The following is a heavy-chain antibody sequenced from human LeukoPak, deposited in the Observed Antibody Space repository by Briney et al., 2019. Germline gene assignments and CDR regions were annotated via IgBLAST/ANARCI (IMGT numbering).Heavy chain of an antibody. V-gene: IGHV3-30*02. CDR1: GFTFSSYG. J-gene: IGHJ4*02. CDR2: IRYDGSNK. Sequence: PGGSLRLSCAASGFTFSSYGMHWVRQAPGKGLEWVAFIRYDGSNKYYADSVKGRFTISRDNSKNTLYLQMNSLRAEDTAVYYCAKDHRGLNYGSGSYSYYFDYWGQGTLVTVSS. D-gene: IGHD3-10*01. CDR3: AKDHRGLNYGSGSYSYYFDY.